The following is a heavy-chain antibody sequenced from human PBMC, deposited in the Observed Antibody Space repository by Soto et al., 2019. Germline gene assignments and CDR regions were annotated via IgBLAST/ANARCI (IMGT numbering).Heavy chain of an antibody. CDR1: GYTLTELS. D-gene: IGHD3-16*02. CDR2: FDPEDGET. CDR3: ATVRLRLGELSLFPWFDP. V-gene: IGHV1-24*01. Sequence: GASVKVSCKFSGYTLTELSMHWVRQAPGKGLEWMGGFDPEDGETIYAQKFQGRVTMTEDTSTDTAYMELSSLRSEDTAVYYCATVRLRLGELSLFPWFDPWGQGTLVTVSS. J-gene: IGHJ5*02.